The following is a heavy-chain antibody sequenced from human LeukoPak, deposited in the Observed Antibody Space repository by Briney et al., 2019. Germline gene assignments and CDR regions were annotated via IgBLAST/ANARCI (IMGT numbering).Heavy chain of an antibody. Sequence: GGSLRLSCAASGFTFSSYGMHWVRQAPGKGLEWVAVISYDGNNKYSADSVKGRFTISRDNSKNTLYLQMNSLRADDTAVYYCAKDGDDCIDYWGPGTLVTVSS. CDR2: ISYDGNNK. V-gene: IGHV3-30*18. CDR1: GFTFSSYG. J-gene: IGHJ4*02. D-gene: IGHD2-21*01. CDR3: AKDGDDCIDY.